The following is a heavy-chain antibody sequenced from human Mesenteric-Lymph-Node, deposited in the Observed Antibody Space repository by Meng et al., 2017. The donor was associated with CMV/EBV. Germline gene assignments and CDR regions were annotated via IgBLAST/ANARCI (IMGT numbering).Heavy chain of an antibody. CDR1: GFPFKTYA. J-gene: IGHJ4*02. D-gene: IGHD3-9*01. CDR3: AAGHYDILTGYYSLDY. V-gene: IGHV3-21*01. CDR2: ITNTGRYI. Sequence: SGFPFKTYAMIWVRQAPGKGLEWVSSITNTGRYIYYRDSVKGRFTVSRDNAENSLYLQMNSLRAEDTAVFYCAAGHYDILTGYYSLDYWGQGTLVTVSS.